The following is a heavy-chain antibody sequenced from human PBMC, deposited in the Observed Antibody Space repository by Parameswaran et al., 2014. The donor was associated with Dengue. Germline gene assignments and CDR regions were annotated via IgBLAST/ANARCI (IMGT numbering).Heavy chain of an antibody. CDR3: ARDSPLYSSAGGFDY. J-gene: IGHJ4*02. Sequence: WVRQAPGQGLEWVGRIIPLFGTANYAQKFQDRVTISADEATSTAYMELSSLRYEDTAVYYCARDSPLYSSAGGFDYWGQGTLVTVSS. CDR2: IIPLFGTA. V-gene: IGHV1-69*15. D-gene: IGHD3-22*01.